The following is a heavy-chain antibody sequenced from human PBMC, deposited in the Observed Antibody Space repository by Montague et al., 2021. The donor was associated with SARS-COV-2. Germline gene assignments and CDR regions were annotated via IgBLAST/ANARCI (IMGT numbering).Heavy chain of an antibody. Sequence: PALVKPTQTLTLTCTLSGFSLSTSGMRASWIRQPPGKALEWLARIDWXDDKFYSTSLKTRLTISKDTSKNKVVLTMTNMDPVDTATYYCARSYYDILTNYYDAFDIWGQGTMVTVSS. J-gene: IGHJ3*02. CDR3: ARSYYDILTNYYDAFDI. CDR1: GFSLSTSGMR. CDR2: IDWXDDK. D-gene: IGHD3-9*01. V-gene: IGHV2-70*04.